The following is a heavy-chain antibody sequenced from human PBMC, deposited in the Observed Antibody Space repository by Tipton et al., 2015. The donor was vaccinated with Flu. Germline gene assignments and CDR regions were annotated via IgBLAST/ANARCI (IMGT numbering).Heavy chain of an antibody. Sequence: TLSLTCTVSGGSICSSRYYWGWIRQPPGKGLEWIGSIYHSGTAYYNPSLKSRVTISVDTSKNQISLKLSSVTAADTAVYYCARDYLLGDLSFFDNWGQGTLVTVSS. D-gene: IGHD3-16*02. CDR3: ARDYLLGDLSFFDN. V-gene: IGHV4-39*07. CDR2: IYHSGTA. CDR1: GGSICSSRYY. J-gene: IGHJ4*02.